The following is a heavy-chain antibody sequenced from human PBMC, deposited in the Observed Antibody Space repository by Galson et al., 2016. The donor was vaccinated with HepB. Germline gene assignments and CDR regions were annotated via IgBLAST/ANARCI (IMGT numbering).Heavy chain of an antibody. D-gene: IGHD3-10*01. CDR2: VSANSDST. CDR1: GFYFSDYS. V-gene: IGHV3-48*02. Sequence: CAASGFYFSDYSMNWVRQAPGKGLEWLSYVSANSDSTYYADSVKGRFTISRDNAKNSLYLQMNTLRDEDTAVYYCARERAETMAQGVIRVHRIHYYYGMDVWGQGTTVTASS. J-gene: IGHJ6*02. CDR3: ARERAETMAQGVIRVHRIHYYYGMDV.